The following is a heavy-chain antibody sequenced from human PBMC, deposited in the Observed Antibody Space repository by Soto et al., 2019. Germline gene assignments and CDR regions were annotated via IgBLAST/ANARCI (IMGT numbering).Heavy chain of an antibody. Sequence: QVQLQESGPGLVKPSQTLSLTCTVSGGSINTGGFYWNWIRQHPGKGLEWIGYIYYTGTTYYTPSLRSLLTRTVDTPKSQFSPKWSPVTAAATPLYNSARETTGDGHFDPGAGAPWSLSPQ. J-gene: IGHJ2*01. CDR3: ARETTGDGHFDP. D-gene: IGHD7-27*01. CDR1: GGSINTGGFY. V-gene: IGHV4-31*01. CDR2: IYYTGTT.